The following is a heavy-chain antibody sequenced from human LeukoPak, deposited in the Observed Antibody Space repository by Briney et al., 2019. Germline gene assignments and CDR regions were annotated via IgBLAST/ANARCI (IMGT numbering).Heavy chain of an antibody. D-gene: IGHD3-9*01. Sequence: GGSLRLSCAASRFTFSSYSMNWVRQAPGKGLEWVSSISSSSSYIYYADSVKGRFTISRDNAKNSLYLQMNSLRAEDTAVYYCARDGDTIFYAFDIWGQGTMVTVSS. J-gene: IGHJ3*02. V-gene: IGHV3-21*01. CDR1: RFTFSSYS. CDR3: ARDGDTIFYAFDI. CDR2: ISSSSSYI.